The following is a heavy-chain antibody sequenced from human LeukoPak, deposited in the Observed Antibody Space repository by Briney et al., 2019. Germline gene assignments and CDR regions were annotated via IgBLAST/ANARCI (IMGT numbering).Heavy chain of an antibody. V-gene: IGHV4-4*02. CDR3: SRRNSLYDAFDI. Sequence: PSGTLSLTRTVSGGSIIASDWWTWVRQAPGKGLEWVGEVFHTGSRNYSPSLKGRITISIDKYKSQFYLQLNSVTAADAAVYFCSRRNSLYDAFDIWGPGRLIAVSS. J-gene: IGHJ3*02. CDR1: GGSIIASDW. CDR2: VFHTGSR.